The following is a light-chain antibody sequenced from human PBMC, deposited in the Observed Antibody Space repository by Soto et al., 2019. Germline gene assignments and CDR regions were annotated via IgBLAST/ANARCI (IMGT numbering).Light chain of an antibody. V-gene: IGKV1-27*01. J-gene: IGKJ3*01. CDR3: QKYNSAPFT. CDR2: AAS. Sequence: DIQMTQSPSSLSASVGDRVTIACRASQGVSNYLAWYQQKPGKVLNLLIYAASTLQSGVPSRFSGSGSGTDFTLAISSLPPEDVATYHCQKYNSAPFTFGAGTKVDIK. CDR1: QGVSNY.